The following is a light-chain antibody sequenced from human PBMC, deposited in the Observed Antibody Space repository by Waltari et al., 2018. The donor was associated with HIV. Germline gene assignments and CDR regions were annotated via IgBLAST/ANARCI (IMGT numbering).Light chain of an antibody. CDR2: DAS. CDR1: QSVSSY. J-gene: IGKJ2*01. CDR3: QQRSNWPMYT. Sequence: EIVLTQSPATLSLSTGERATLSCRASQSVSSYLAWYQQKPGQAPRLLIYDASNRATGIPARFSGSGSATDFTLTISSLEPEDFAVYYCQQRSNWPMYTFGQGTKLEIK. V-gene: IGKV3-11*01.